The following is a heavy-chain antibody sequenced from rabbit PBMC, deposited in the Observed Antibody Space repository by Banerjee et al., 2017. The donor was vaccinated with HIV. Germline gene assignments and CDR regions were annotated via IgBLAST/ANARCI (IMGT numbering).Heavy chain of an antibody. V-gene: IGHV1S45*01. CDR3: ARGLMVMLVIYGLDL. J-gene: IGHJ3*01. CDR1: GFTLSSYW. Sequence: QEQLVESGGGLVQPEGSLTLTCKASGFTLSSYWMWWVRRAPGKGLEWIACIYAGSSGSYYASWVNGRFTISKTSSTTVTLQMTSLTAADTATYFCARGLMVMLVIYGLDLWGQGTLVTVS. D-gene: IGHD6-1*01. CDR2: IYAGSSGS.